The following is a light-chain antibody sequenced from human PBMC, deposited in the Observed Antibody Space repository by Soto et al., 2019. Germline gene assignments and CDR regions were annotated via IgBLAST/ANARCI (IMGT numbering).Light chain of an antibody. Sequence: EIVLTQSPATLSLSPGERATLSCGASQSVSSYLAWYRQQPGQAPRLLIYDASKRATGTPARFSGSGSGTDFTLTISSLEPEDFAVYYCQQRSNWPWTFGQGTKVDIK. CDR3: QQRSNWPWT. J-gene: IGKJ1*01. CDR2: DAS. CDR1: QSVSSY. V-gene: IGKV3-11*01.